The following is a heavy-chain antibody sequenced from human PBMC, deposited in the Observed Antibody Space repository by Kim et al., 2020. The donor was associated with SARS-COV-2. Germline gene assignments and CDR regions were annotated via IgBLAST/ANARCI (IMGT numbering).Heavy chain of an antibody. V-gene: IGHV3-9*01. CDR1: GFTFDDYA. CDR3: AKDRRRFGELLYNWFDP. Sequence: GGSLRLSCAASGFTFDDYAMHWVRQAPGKGLEWVSGISWNSGSIGYADSVKGRFTISRDNAKNSLYLQMNSLRAEDTALYYCAKDRRRFGELLYNWFDP. CDR2: ISWNSGSI. J-gene: IGHJ5*02. D-gene: IGHD3-10*01.